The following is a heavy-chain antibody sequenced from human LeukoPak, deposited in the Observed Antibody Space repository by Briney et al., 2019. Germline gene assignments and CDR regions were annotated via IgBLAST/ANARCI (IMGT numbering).Heavy chain of an antibody. D-gene: IGHD5-24*01. Sequence: PSETLSLTCAVYGGSFSGYYWSWIRQPPGKGLEWIGEINHSGSTNYNPSLKSRVTISVDTSKNQFSLKLSSVTAADTAVYYCARREARWLTTKGAFDIWGQGTMVTVSS. CDR2: INHSGST. V-gene: IGHV4-34*01. J-gene: IGHJ3*02. CDR3: ARREARWLTTKGAFDI. CDR1: GGSFSGYY.